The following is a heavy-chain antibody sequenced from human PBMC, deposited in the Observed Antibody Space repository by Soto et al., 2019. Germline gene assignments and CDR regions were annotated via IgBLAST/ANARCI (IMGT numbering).Heavy chain of an antibody. CDR2: IRNKVNNYIT. CDR1: GFTFSEHY. J-gene: IGHJ4*02. D-gene: IGHD2-15*01. Sequence: EVQLVESGGGLVQPGGSLRLSCAASGFTFSEHYMDWVRQAPGKGLEWVGRIRNKVNNYITEYAASVKGRFTFSRDDSKNSFYLHMNSLKTEDTAFYYCARGNRHCSGSSCSVVLDYWGQGTLVTASS. V-gene: IGHV3-72*01. CDR3: ARGNRHCSGSSCSVVLDY.